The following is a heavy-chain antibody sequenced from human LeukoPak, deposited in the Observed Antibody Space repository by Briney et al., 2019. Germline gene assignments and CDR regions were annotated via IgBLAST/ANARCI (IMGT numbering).Heavy chain of an antibody. CDR3: ARANHKGATQQYYDFWSGYLFYYYYYMDV. J-gene: IGHJ6*03. CDR1: GYTFTSYD. CDR2: MNPNSGNT. V-gene: IGHV1-8*01. Sequence: VASVKVSCKASGYTFTSYDINWVRQATGQGLEWMGWMNPNSGNTGYAQKLQGRVTMTTDTSTSTAYMELRSLRSDDTAVYYCARANHKGATQQYYDFWSGYLFYYYYYMDVWGKGTTVTVSS. D-gene: IGHD3-3*01.